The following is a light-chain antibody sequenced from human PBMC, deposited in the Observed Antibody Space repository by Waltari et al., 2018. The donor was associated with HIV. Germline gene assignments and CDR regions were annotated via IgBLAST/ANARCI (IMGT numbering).Light chain of an antibody. CDR1: QKIYSY. CDR2: ATS. V-gene: IGKV1-9*01. J-gene: IGKJ4*01. CDR3: QQVNGYPLT. Sequence: DIQLTQSPSFLSASVGDRVTITRRASQKIYSYLAWYQQKPGRAPQVLIYATSTLQSGVPSRFSGSGSGTEFALTITNLQPDDYATYYCQQVNGYPLTFGGGTKVEIK.